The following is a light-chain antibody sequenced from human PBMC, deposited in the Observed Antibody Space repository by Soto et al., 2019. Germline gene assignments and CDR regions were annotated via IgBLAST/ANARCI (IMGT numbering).Light chain of an antibody. CDR1: QTVSSN. CDR3: QQYKNSLGT. CDR2: GAS. J-gene: IGKJ2*01. V-gene: IGKV3-15*01. Sequence: EIVMTQSPATLSVSPGERATLSCRASQTVSSNLAWYQQKPGQAPRLLIYGASTRATGIPTRFSGSGSGTEFSRSISSLHAEGLAVYYCQQYKNSLGTFGQGTKLEIK.